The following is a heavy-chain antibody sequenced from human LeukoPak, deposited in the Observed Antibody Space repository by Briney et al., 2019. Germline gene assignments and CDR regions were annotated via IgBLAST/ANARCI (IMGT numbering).Heavy chain of an antibody. Sequence: ASVKVSCKAFGYTFTSYGISWVRQAPGQGLEWMGWISAYNGNTNYAQKLQGRVTMTTDTSTSTAYMELRSLRSDDTAVYYCARENVVVPAATTDYWGQGTLVTVSS. V-gene: IGHV1-18*01. J-gene: IGHJ4*02. CDR3: ARENVVVPAATTDY. CDR2: ISAYNGNT. CDR1: GYTFTSYG. D-gene: IGHD2-2*01.